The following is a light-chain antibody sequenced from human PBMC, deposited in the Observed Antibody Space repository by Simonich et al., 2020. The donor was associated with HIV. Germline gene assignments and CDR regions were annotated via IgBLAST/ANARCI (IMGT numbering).Light chain of an antibody. CDR2: DAS. CDR1: QSVSSSY. V-gene: IGKV3D-20*01. Sequence: EIVMTQSPTLSVSPGERATLSCRASQSVSSSYLAWYQQKPGLAPRLLIYDASSRATGIPDRFSGSGSGTDFTLTISRLEPEDFAVYYCQQYGSSPTFGQGTRLEIK. CDR3: QQYGSSPT. J-gene: IGKJ5*01.